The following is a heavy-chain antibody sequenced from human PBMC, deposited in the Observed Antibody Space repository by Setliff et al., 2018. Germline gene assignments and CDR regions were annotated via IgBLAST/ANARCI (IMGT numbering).Heavy chain of an antibody. CDR3: ARDKGYDSSGYYFYYYYYMDV. V-gene: IGHV1-69*01. Sequence: KVSCKISGGPFRSYAINWVRQAPGQGLEWMGGIIPIFDRTNYAQKFQGRLTISADESTTTAYMEMSSLRSEDTAVYYCARDKGYDSSGYYFYYYYYMDVWGKGTTGTVSS. CDR2: IIPIFDRT. CDR1: GGPFRSYA. D-gene: IGHD3-22*01. J-gene: IGHJ6*03.